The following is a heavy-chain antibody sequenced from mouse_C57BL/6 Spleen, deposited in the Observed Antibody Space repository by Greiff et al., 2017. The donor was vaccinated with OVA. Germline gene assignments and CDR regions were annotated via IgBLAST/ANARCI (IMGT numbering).Heavy chain of an antibody. V-gene: IGHV1-80*01. J-gene: IGHJ2*01. CDR2: IYPGDGDT. CDR1: GYAFSSYW. Sequence: VKLMESGAELVKPGASVKISCKASGYAFSSYWMNWVKQRPGKGLEGIGQIYPGDGDTNYNAKFKGKATLTVDKSSTTAYMQLSSLASEDSAVYFCARGDYFDYWGQGTTLTVSS. CDR3: ARGDYFDY.